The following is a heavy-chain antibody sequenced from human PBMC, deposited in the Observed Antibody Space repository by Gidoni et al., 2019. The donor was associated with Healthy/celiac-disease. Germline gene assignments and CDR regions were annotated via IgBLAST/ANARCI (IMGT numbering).Heavy chain of an antibody. D-gene: IGHD6-19*01. CDR3: ASSPSIAVAGTRKIGY. CDR1: GGSFSGYY. CDR2: INHSGST. V-gene: IGHV4-34*01. J-gene: IGHJ4*02. Sequence: QVQLQQWGAGLLKPSETLSLTCAVYGGSFSGYYWSWIRQPPGKGLEWIGEINHSGSTNYNPSLKSRVTISVDTSKNQFSLKLSSVTAADTAVYYCASSPSIAVAGTRKIGYWGQGTLVTVSS.